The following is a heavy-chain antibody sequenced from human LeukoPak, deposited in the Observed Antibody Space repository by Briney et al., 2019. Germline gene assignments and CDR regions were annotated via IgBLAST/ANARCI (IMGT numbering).Heavy chain of an antibody. J-gene: IGHJ6*02. CDR1: GFTFSDYY. CDR2: ISSSGSTI. Sequence: PGGSLRLSCAASGFTFSDYYMSWTRQAPGKGLEWVSYISSSGSTIYYADSVKGRFTISRDNAKNSLYLQMSSLRAEDTAVYYCARENIVVVPAARPYYYGMDVWGQGTTVTVSS. V-gene: IGHV3-11*01. D-gene: IGHD2-2*02. CDR3: ARENIVVVPAARPYYYGMDV.